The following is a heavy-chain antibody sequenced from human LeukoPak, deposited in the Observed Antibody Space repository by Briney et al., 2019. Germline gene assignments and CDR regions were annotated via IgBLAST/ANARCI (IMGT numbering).Heavy chain of an antibody. CDR2: ISGSGGSR. Sequence: PGGSLRLSCAASGFTFSTYGMSWVRQAPGKGLEWVSGISGSGGSRFYTDSVKGRSTISRDNAKNSLYLQMNSLRAEDTAVYYCARDTYGGKLDYWGQGTLVTVSS. CDR3: ARDTYGGKLDY. CDR1: GFTFSTYG. J-gene: IGHJ4*02. V-gene: IGHV3-23*01. D-gene: IGHD4-23*01.